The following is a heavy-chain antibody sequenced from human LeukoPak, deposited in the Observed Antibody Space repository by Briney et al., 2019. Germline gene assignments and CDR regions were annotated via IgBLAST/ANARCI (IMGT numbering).Heavy chain of an antibody. Sequence: ASVKVSCKASGYTFTGYYMHWVRQVPGQGLEWMGWISAYNGNTNYAQKLQGRVTMTTDTSTSTAYMELRSLRSDDTAVYYCARGASGSYHYYYYYMDVWGKGTTVTISS. J-gene: IGHJ6*03. CDR2: ISAYNGNT. CDR3: ARGASGSYHYYYYYMDV. D-gene: IGHD1-26*01. CDR1: GYTFTGYY. V-gene: IGHV1-18*04.